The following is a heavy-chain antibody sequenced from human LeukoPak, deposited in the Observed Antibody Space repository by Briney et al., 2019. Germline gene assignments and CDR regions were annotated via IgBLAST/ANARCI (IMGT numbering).Heavy chain of an antibody. CDR3: AREEVGATGLDS. CDR2: IYYSGST. J-gene: IGHJ4*02. CDR1: GGSISSGGYY. V-gene: IGHV4-31*03. Sequence: SETLSLTCTVSGGSISSGGYYWSWIRQHPGKGLEWIGYIYYSGSTYYNPSLKSRVTISVDTSKNQSSLKLSSVTAAATAVYYCAREEVGATGLDSWGQGTLVTVSS. D-gene: IGHD1-26*01.